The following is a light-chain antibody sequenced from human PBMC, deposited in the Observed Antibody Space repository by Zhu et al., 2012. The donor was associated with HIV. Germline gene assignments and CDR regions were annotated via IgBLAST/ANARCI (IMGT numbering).Light chain of an antibody. CDR3: QQRSNWPLT. V-gene: IGKV3-11*01. Sequence: IVLTQSPATLSLSPGERATVSCRASRSVSSFVAWYQQKPGQAPRLLIYDASKRATGIPARFSGSGSGTDLTLTISSLEPEDFALYYCQQRSNWPLTFGGGTKVEIK. CDR1: RSVSSF. J-gene: IGKJ4*01. CDR2: DAS.